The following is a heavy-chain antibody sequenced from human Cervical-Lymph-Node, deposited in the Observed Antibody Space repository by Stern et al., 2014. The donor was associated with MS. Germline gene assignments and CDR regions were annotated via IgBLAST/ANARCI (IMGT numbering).Heavy chain of an antibody. V-gene: IGHV7-4-1*02. CDR1: GYTFTNYA. Sequence: QVQLVQSGSELKKPGASVKVSCKASGYTFTNYAMNWVRQAPGQGLEWMGWIDTNTGNPTYAQGFTGRFVFSLDTSVSTVFLQINSLKADDTAVYYCARYSNVWSFDHYGMDVWGQGTTVSVSS. J-gene: IGHJ6*02. CDR3: ARYSNVWSFDHYGMDV. D-gene: IGHD3-3*01. CDR2: IDTNTGNP.